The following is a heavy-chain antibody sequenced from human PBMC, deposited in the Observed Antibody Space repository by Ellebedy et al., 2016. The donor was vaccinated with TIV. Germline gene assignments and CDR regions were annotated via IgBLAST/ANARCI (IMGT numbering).Heavy chain of an antibody. J-gene: IGHJ6*02. CDR3: ARTPRTYYYVMDV. CDR2: IITILGKP. Sequence: ASVKVSCKASGGTFSSFAISWVRQAPGQGLEWMGRIITILGKPNYSQKFRGRVTITADRSTSTAYIELSSLRPEDTAVYFCARTPRTYYYVMDVWGQGTTVTVSS. CDR1: GGTFSSFA. V-gene: IGHV1-69*04.